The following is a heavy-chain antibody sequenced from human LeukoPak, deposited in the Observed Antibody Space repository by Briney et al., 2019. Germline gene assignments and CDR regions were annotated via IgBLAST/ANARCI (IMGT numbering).Heavy chain of an antibody. CDR2: VFSYGGST. D-gene: IGHD2-8*01. CDR3: SRINGRIFYGGLDV. Sequence: GVCLRLSCAASGFTFSSYSMHWVRPAPGKGVEYVSAVFSYGGSTHYATFVKGRFNISRDNSQKTLFPEAGTLRAEDKGLYYCSRINGRIFYGGLDVWGQGTTVTVSS. V-gene: IGHV3-64*01. CDR1: GFTFSSYS. J-gene: IGHJ6*02.